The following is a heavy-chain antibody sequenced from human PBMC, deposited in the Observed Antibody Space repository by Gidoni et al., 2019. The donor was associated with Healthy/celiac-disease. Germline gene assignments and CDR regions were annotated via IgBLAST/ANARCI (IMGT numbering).Heavy chain of an antibody. CDR2: ISGSGGST. CDR3: AKGGTTGIYYDYGMDV. Sequence: EVQLLESGGGLLQPGGSLSLSCAASGFPFSSYAMSWVRQAPGKGLEWVSAISGSGGSTYYADSVKGRFTISRDNSKNTLYLQMNSLRAEDTAVYYCAKGGTTGIYYDYGMDVWGQGTTVTVSS. V-gene: IGHV3-23*01. D-gene: IGHD1-7*01. CDR1: GFPFSSYA. J-gene: IGHJ6*02.